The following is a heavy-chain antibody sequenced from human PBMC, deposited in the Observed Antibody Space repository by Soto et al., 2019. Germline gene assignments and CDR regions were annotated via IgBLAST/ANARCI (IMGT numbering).Heavy chain of an antibody. CDR1: GGTFSSYT. Sequence: SVKVSCKASGGTFSSYTISWVRQAPGQGLEWMGRIIPILGIANYAQKFQGRVTITADKSTSTAYMELSSLRSEDTAVYYCARSVGAVANFDYWGQGTLVTVSS. CDR2: IIPILGIA. V-gene: IGHV1-69*02. J-gene: IGHJ4*02. CDR3: ARSVGAVANFDY. D-gene: IGHD6-19*01.